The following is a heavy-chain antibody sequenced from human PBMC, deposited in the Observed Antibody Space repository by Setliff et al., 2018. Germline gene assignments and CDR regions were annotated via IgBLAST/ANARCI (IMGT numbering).Heavy chain of an antibody. CDR2: INQDGSGK. Sequence: GESLKISCATSGFTFSSYWMSWVRHAPGKGLEWVGNINQDGSGKYYVDSVKGRFTISRDNAKNSLYVQMNSLRADDTAVYYCTRDYGFCSGGSCSYYGMDVWGQGTT. V-gene: IGHV3-7*01. J-gene: IGHJ6*02. CDR1: GFTFSSYW. D-gene: IGHD2-15*01. CDR3: TRDYGFCSGGSCSYYGMDV.